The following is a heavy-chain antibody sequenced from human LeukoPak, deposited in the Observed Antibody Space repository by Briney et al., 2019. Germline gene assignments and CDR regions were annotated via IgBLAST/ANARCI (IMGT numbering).Heavy chain of an antibody. D-gene: IGHD3-3*01. CDR3: ARDKGFSYDFWSGDAFDI. V-gene: IGHV3-21*01. CDR2: ISSSSSYI. CDR1: GFTFSSYS. Sequence: GGSLRLSCAASGFTFSSYSLNWVRQAPGKGLEWVSSISSSSSYIYYADSVKGRFTISRDNAKNSLYLQMNSLRAEDTAVYYCARDKGFSYDFWSGDAFDIWGQGTMVTVSS. J-gene: IGHJ3*02.